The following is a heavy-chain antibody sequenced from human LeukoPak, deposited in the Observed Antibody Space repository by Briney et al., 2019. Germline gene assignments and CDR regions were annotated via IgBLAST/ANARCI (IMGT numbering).Heavy chain of an antibody. V-gene: IGHV4-34*01. CDR1: GGSFSGYY. CDR3: AKHYLPGGYVFDI. Sequence: SETLSLTCAVYGGSFSGYYWSWIRQPPGKGLEWIGEINHSGSTNYNPSLKSRVTISVDTSKNQFSLKLSSVTAADTAVYYCAKHYLPGGYVFDIWGQGKMATVSS. D-gene: IGHD2-8*02. J-gene: IGHJ3*02. CDR2: INHSGST.